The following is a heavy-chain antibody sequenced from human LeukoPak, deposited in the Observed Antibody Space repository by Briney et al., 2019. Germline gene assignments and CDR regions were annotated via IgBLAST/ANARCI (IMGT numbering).Heavy chain of an antibody. J-gene: IGHJ6*02. CDR2: ISSSGSTI. CDR3: AREHLDCSSTSCPQTYYYYGMDV. CDR1: GFTFSDYY. D-gene: IGHD2-2*01. V-gene: IGHV3-11*01. Sequence: GGSLRLSCAASGFTFSDYYMSWIRQAPGKGLEWVSYISSSGSTIYYADSVKGRFTISRDNAKNSLYLQMNSLRAEDTAVYYCAREHLDCSSTSCPQTYYYYGMDVWGQGTTVTVSS.